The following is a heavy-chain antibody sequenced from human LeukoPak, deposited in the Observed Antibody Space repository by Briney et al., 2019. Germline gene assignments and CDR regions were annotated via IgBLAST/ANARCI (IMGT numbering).Heavy chain of an antibody. V-gene: IGHV3-43*01. CDR1: GFTFDDYT. CDR2: ISWDGGST. Sequence: QSGGSLRLSCAASGFTFDDYTMHWVRQAPRKGLEWVSLISWDGGSTYYADSVKGRFTISRDNSKNSLYLQMNSLRTEDTALYYCAKSRGIVGATGYFDYWGQGTLVTVSS. J-gene: IGHJ4*02. D-gene: IGHD1-26*01. CDR3: AKSRGIVGATGYFDY.